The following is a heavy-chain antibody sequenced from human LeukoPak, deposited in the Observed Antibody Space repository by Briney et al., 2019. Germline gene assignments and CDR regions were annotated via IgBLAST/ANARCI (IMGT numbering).Heavy chain of an antibody. J-gene: IGHJ4*02. CDR3: ARVRRYCSGGSCYYLDY. D-gene: IGHD2-15*01. CDR2: INPNSGGT. Sequence: ASVKVSCKASGYTFTGYYMHWVRQAPGQGLEWMGWINPNSGGTNYAQKFQGRVTMTRDTSISTAYMELSRLRSDDTAVYYCARVRRYCSGGSCYYLDYWGQGTLVTVSS. V-gene: IGHV1-2*02. CDR1: GYTFTGYY.